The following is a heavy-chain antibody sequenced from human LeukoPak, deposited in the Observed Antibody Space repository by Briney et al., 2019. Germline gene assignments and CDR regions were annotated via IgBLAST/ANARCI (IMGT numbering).Heavy chain of an antibody. Sequence: GGSLRLSCAASGFTFSSYCMSWVRQAPGKGLEWVSVIYSGGSTYYADSVKSRFTISRDNTKNTLYLQMNSLRAEDTAVYYWARVRRDLMDVWGKGTTVTVSS. CDR2: IYSGGST. V-gene: IGHV3-66*02. J-gene: IGHJ6*03. D-gene: IGHD3-22*01. CDR1: GFTFSSYC. CDR3: ARVRRDLMDV.